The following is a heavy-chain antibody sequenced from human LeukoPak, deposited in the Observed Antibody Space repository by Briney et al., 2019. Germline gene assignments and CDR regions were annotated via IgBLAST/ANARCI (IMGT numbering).Heavy chain of an antibody. V-gene: IGHV3-23*01. CDR1: GFTFSNYA. CDR2: VSGSGANT. Sequence: PGGSLRLSCAASGFTFSNYAMSWVRQAPGKGLEWVSGVSGSGANTYYADSVKGRFTISRDNSKNTLHLQMGSLGAEDMAVYYCVRGHSGYYYDYWGQGTLVTVSS. D-gene: IGHD3-22*01. CDR3: VRGHSGYYYDY. J-gene: IGHJ4*02.